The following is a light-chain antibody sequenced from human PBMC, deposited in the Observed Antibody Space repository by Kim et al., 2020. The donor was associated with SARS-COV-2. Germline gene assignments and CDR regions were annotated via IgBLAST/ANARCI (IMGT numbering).Light chain of an antibody. CDR1: TGAVTSGHY. Sequence: QAVVTQEPSLTVSPGGTVTLTCGSSTGAVTSGHYPYWFQQKPGQAPRTLIYDTSNKHSWTPARFSGSLLGGKAALTLSGAQPEDEAEYYCLLSYSGAHVVCGGGTQRT. J-gene: IGLJ2*01. CDR2: DTS. V-gene: IGLV7-46*01. CDR3: LLSYSGAHVV.